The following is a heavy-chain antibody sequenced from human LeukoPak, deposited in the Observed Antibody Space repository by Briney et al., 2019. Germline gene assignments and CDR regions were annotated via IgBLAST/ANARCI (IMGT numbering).Heavy chain of an antibody. D-gene: IGHD2-2*03. Sequence: ASVKVSCKASGYTFTGYYMHWVRQAPGQGLEWMGWINPNSGGTNYAQKFQGRVTMTRDTSISTAYMELRRLRSDDTAVYYCASGYGSSTSCYDWFDPWGQGTLVTVS. V-gene: IGHV1-2*02. J-gene: IGHJ5*02. CDR3: ASGYGSSTSCYDWFDP. CDR1: GYTFTGYY. CDR2: INPNSGGT.